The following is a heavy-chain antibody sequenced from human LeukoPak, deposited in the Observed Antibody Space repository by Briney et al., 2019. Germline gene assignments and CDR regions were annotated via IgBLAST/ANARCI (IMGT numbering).Heavy chain of an antibody. CDR3: ASQTLSGYGNY. V-gene: IGHV3-23*01. CDR1: GVTFSSCA. J-gene: IGHJ4*02. D-gene: IGHD6-25*01. Sequence: GASLRLSCAASGVTFSSCAMSWVRQAPGKGLEWVSAISGSGGSTYYADSVKGRFTISRDNSKNTLYLQMNSLRAEDTAVYYCASQTLSGYGNYWGQGTLVTVSS. CDR2: ISGSGGST.